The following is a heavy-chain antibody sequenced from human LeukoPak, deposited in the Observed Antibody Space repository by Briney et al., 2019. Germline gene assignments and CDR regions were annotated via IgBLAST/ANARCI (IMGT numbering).Heavy chain of an antibody. V-gene: IGHV5-51*01. Sequence: GKSLKISCKGSGYIFTTYWIGWVRQMPGKGLEWMGIIYPADSDIRYSPSFQGQVTISADKSISTAYLQWSSLKASDTAIYYCARPRGDGYHDPFDYWGQGTLVTVSS. CDR1: GYIFTTYW. CDR3: ARPRGDGYHDPFDY. CDR2: IYPADSDI. J-gene: IGHJ4*02. D-gene: IGHD5-24*01.